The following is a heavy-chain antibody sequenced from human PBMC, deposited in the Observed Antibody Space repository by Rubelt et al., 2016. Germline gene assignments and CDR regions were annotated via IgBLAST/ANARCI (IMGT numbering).Heavy chain of an antibody. CDR3: ARGPSPHNWFDP. Sequence: QLQLQESGPGLVKPSETLSLTCTVSGGSISSSSYYWGWIRQPPGKGLEWIGYIYNSPTTYYKPSLKSRVTISADTSQNQFSLTLGSVTAADTAVYYCARGPSPHNWFDPWGQGTLVTVSS. CDR2: IYNSPTT. J-gene: IGHJ5*02. V-gene: IGHV4-31*03. CDR1: GGSISSSSYY.